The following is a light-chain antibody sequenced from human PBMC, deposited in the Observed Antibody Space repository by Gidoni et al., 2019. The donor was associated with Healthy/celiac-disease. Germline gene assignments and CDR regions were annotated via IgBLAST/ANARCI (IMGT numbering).Light chain of an antibody. Sequence: DIQLTQSPSSLSAYVGDRVTITCRASQGISNYVAWYQQKPGKVPKLLIYAASTLQSGVPSRFSGSGSGTDFTLTISSLQPEDVATYYCQKYNSAPRTFGQGTKVEIK. CDR1: QGISNY. J-gene: IGKJ1*01. V-gene: IGKV1-27*01. CDR2: AAS. CDR3: QKYNSAPRT.